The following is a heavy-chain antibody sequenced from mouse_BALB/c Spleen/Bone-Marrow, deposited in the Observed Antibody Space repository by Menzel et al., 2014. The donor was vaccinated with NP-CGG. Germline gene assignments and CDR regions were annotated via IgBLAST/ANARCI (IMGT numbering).Heavy chain of an antibody. CDR1: GFNIKDTY. CDR2: IDPANGNT. Sequence: VQLQQSGAEFVKPGASVKLSCTASGFNIKDTYMHWVKQRPEQGLEWIGRIDPANGNTKYDPKFQGKATITADTSSSTAYLQLSSLTSEDTAVYYCASYVYGYYFDYWGQGTTLTVSS. D-gene: IGHD2-2*01. CDR3: ASYVYGYYFDY. J-gene: IGHJ2*01. V-gene: IGHV14-3*02.